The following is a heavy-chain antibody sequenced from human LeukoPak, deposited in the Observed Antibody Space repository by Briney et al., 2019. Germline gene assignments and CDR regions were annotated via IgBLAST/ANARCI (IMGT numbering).Heavy chain of an antibody. CDR2: IKHDGSEK. CDR3: AELGITMIGGV. Sequence: GGSLRLSCVVSGFSFSGYWMSWVRQAPGKGLEWVANIKHDGSEKYYVDSVKGRFTISRDNAKNSLYLQMNSLRAEDTAVYYCAELGITMIGGVWGKGTTVTISS. J-gene: IGHJ6*04. V-gene: IGHV3-7*01. CDR1: GFSFSGYW. D-gene: IGHD3-10*02.